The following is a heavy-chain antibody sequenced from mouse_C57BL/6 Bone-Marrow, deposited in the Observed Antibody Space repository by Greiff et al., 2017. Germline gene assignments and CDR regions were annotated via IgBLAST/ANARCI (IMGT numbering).Heavy chain of an antibody. D-gene: IGHD6-1*01. CDR1: GYTFTDYE. Sequence: VQLQESGAELVRPGASVTLSCKASGYTFTDYEMHWVKQTPVHGLEWIGAIDPETGGTAYNQKFKGKAILTADKSSSTAYMELRSLTSEDSAVYDCLPSVGPYWYFDVWGTGTTVTVSS. CDR2: IDPETGGT. J-gene: IGHJ1*03. V-gene: IGHV1-15*01. CDR3: LPSVGPYWYFDV.